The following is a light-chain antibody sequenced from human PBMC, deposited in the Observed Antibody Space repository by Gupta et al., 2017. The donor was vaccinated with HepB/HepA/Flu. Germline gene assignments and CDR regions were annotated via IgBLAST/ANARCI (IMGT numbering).Light chain of an antibody. V-gene: IGLV1-47*01. CDR2: RNN. CDR3: EAWDTSLSGHVV. J-gene: IGLJ2*01. Sequence: QSVLTQPPSASGTPGQRVTIFCSGSSSNVENNYVYWYQHLPGAAPKLLIYRNNERHSGVPDRFSGSKSGTSASLAISGLRSEDEADYYCEAWDTSLSGHVVFGGGTKLTVL. CDR1: SSNVENNY.